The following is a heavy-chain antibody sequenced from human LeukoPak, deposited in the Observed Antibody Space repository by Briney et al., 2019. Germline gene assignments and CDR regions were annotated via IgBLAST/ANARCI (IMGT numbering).Heavy chain of an antibody. Sequence: SETLSLTCTVSGDITHYWGWIRQPPGKGLECIGSIYFSGSVYYNPSLRSRVTISLDTSKKQLSLKLNSVTAADTAIYYCAKHNGGGIVSYVAPGPPDYFDHWGQGALVTVFS. J-gene: IGHJ4*02. CDR3: AKHNGGGIVSYVAPGPPDYFDH. D-gene: IGHD2-21*01. V-gene: IGHV4-39*01. CDR1: GDITHY. CDR2: IYFSGSV.